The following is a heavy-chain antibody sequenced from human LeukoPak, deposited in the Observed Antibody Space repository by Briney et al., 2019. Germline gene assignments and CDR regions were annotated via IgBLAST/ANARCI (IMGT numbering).Heavy chain of an antibody. Sequence: PGGSLRLSCAASGFTFSSYWMSWVRQAPGKGLEWVANIKQDGSEKYYVDSVKGRFTISRDNAKNSLYLQMNSLRAEDTAVYYCARVPPTPYYYYYYYMDVWGKGTTVTVSS. CDR2: IKQDGSEK. CDR1: GFTFSSYW. CDR3: ARVPPTPYYYYYYYMDV. J-gene: IGHJ6*03. V-gene: IGHV3-7*01.